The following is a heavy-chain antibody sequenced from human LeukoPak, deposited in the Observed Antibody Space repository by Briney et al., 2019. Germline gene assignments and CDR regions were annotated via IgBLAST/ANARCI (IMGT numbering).Heavy chain of an antibody. CDR1: GFTVSINS. D-gene: IGHD1-26*01. Sequence: PGGSLRLSCTVSGFTVSINSMSWVRQAPGKGLEWVSFIYSGGNTHYSDSVKGRFTISRDNSKNTLYLQMNSLRAEDTAVYYCARDLVGATPTLNYDYWGQGTLVTVSS. J-gene: IGHJ4*02. V-gene: IGHV3-53*01. CDR3: ARDLVGATPTLNYDY. CDR2: IYSGGNT.